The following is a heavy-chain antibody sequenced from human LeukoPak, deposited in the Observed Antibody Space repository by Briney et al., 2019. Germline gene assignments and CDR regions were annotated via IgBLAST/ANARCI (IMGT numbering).Heavy chain of an antibody. CDR3: VRDRGTYRPIDY. CDR2: ISYTGTYI. CDR1: GFTFSSYS. V-gene: IGHV3-21*04. D-gene: IGHD1-26*01. J-gene: IGHJ4*02. Sequence: GGSLRLSCAASGFTFSSYSMNWVRQAPGKGLEWVSSISYTGTYIYYADSVKGRFTISRDNAQSSLYLQMNSLRAEDTAIYYCVRDRGTYRPIDYWGQGTLVTVSS.